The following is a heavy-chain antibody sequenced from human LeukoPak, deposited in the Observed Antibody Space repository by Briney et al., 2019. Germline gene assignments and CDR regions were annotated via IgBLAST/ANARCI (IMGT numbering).Heavy chain of an antibody. CDR1: GFTFSTYS. Sequence: GGSLRLSCAASGFTFSTYSMNWVRQAPGKGLEWISSISTSSTYIYYANSVKGRFTISRDNAKNSLYLQMNSLRAEDTAVYYCARDLNWRFLEWLGFDSWGQGTLVTVSS. V-gene: IGHV3-21*01. J-gene: IGHJ4*02. D-gene: IGHD3-3*01. CDR3: ARDLNWRFLEWLGFDS. CDR2: ISTSSTYI.